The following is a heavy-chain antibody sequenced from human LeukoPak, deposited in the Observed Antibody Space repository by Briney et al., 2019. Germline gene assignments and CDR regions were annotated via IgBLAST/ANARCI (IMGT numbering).Heavy chain of an antibody. J-gene: IGHJ4*02. CDR3: ARIRITMIVVVIDY. Sequence: SETLSLTCTVSGGSISSYYWSWIRQPPGKGLEWIGSIYYSGSTYYNPSLKSRVTISVDTSKNQFSLKLSSVTAADTAVYYCARIRITMIVVVIDYWGQGTLVTVSS. D-gene: IGHD3-22*01. V-gene: IGHV4-59*12. CDR2: IYYSGST. CDR1: GGSISSYY.